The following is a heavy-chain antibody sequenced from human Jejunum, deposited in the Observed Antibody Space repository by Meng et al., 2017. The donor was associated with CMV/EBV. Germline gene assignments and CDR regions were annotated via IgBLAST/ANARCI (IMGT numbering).Heavy chain of an antibody. J-gene: IGHJ4*02. CDR1: GFSLNNARMG. D-gene: IGHD4-11*01. CDR3: ARISTTVSPGDC. Sequence: VSGFSLNNARMGVSWIRQPPGKALEWLAHIFSNDEKSYSTSLKSRLTISKDTSKSQVVLTMTNMDPVDTATYYCARISTTVSPGDCWGQGTLVTVSS. CDR2: IFSNDEK. V-gene: IGHV2-26*01.